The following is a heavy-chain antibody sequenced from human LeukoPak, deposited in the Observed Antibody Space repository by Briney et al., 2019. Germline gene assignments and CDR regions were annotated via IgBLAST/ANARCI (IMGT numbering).Heavy chain of an antibody. D-gene: IGHD3-10*01. V-gene: IGHV1-2*02. CDR2: INPNSGGT. Sequence: ASVKVSCKASGYTFTGYYMHWVRQAPGQGLEWMGWINPNSGGTNYAQKFQGRVTMTRDTSISTAYMELSRLRSDDTAVYYCARSQSEVWFGELAYMDVWGKGTTVTVSS. J-gene: IGHJ6*03. CDR1: GYTFTGYY. CDR3: ARSQSEVWFGELAYMDV.